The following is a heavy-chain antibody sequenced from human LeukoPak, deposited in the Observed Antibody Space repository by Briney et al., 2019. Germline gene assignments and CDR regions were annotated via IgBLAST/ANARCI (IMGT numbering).Heavy chain of an antibody. CDR2: ISGSGSKT. V-gene: IGHV3-23*01. D-gene: IGHD1-1*01. CDR1: GFTFSSYA. J-gene: IGHJ5*02. Sequence: GGPLRLSCAASGFTFSSYAMNWVRQAQGKGLEWVSTISGSGSKTYYADSVKGRFTIARDNSKNTMDLQKNSLRAKDTAVYYCAKDLRGYNRPHESWGQGSRVTVSS. CDR3: AKDLRGYNRPHES.